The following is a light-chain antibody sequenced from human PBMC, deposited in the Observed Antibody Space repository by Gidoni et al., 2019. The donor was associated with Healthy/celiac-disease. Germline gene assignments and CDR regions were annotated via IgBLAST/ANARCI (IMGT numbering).Light chain of an antibody. Sequence: DIQMTQSPSTLSASVGDRVTIPCRASQIISSWLAWYQQKPGEAPKLLIYDASSVESGVPSRFSGSGSGTEFTITISSLQPDDFATYYCQQYNSYSLTFGGGTKVEIK. V-gene: IGKV1-5*01. CDR3: QQYNSYSLT. CDR1: QIISSW. CDR2: DAS. J-gene: IGKJ4*01.